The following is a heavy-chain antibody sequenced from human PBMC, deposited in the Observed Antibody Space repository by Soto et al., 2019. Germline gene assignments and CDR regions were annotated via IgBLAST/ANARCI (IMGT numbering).Heavy chain of an antibody. CDR1: GGSFSGYY. V-gene: IGHV4-34*01. D-gene: IGHD5-12*01. Sequence: PSETLSLTCAVYGGSFSGYYWSWIRQPPGKGLEWIGEINHSGSTNYNPSLKSRVTISVDTSKNQFSLKLSSVTAADTAVYYCARGRGEYSGYDVKFDYWGQGTLVTVSS. J-gene: IGHJ4*02. CDR3: ARGRGEYSGYDVKFDY. CDR2: INHSGST.